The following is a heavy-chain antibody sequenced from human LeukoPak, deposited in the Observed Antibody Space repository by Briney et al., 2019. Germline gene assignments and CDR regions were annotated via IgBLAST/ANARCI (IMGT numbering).Heavy chain of an antibody. CDR1: GFTFSNYW. Sequence: QPGGSLRLSCAASGFTFSNYWMSWVRQAPGKGLEWVANIKQDGSDKYYVDSLKGRFTISRDNGENSLYLQMNSLRDEDTAVYYCARDGGRDSTYWYYYWGQGTLVTVSS. D-gene: IGHD6-13*01. CDR3: ARDGGRDSTYWYYY. CDR2: IKQDGSDK. J-gene: IGHJ4*02. V-gene: IGHV3-7*01.